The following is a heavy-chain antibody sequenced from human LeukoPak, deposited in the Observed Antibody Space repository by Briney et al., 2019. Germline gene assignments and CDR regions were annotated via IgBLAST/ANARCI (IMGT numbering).Heavy chain of an antibody. CDR1: GYTFTGYY. Sequence: ASVKVSCKASGYTFTGYYMHWVRRAPGQGLEWMGWINPNSGGTNYAQKFQGRVTMTRDTSISTAYMELSRLRSDDTAVYYCARSFATVKNWFDPWGQGTLVTVSS. D-gene: IGHD4-17*01. CDR3: ARSFATVKNWFDP. CDR2: INPNSGGT. V-gene: IGHV1-2*02. J-gene: IGHJ5*02.